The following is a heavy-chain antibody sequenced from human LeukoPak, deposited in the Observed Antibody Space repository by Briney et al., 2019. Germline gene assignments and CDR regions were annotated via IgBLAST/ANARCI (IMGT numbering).Heavy chain of an antibody. J-gene: IGHJ4*02. CDR1: GYTFSSYG. Sequence: ASVKVSCKASGYTFSSYGITWVRQAPGQGLEWMGWISAYNGNTHYAQKVQGRVIMTTDTSTSTAYMELRSLRSDDTAVYYCASGAYYFDFWGQGTLVTVSS. V-gene: IGHV1-18*01. D-gene: IGHD3-10*01. CDR3: ASGAYYFDF. CDR2: ISAYNGNT.